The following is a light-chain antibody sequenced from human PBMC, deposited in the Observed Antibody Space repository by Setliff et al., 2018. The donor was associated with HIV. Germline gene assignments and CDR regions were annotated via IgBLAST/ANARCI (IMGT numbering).Light chain of an antibody. CDR3: CSYVAGSHYV. J-gene: IGLJ1*01. Sequence: QSALTQPASVSGSPGQSITISCTGTSSDLGSYHLVSWYQHHPGKAPKLMIYEGSQRPSGVSTRFSGSTSGDTASLTIAGLQAEDEADYYCCSYVAGSHYVFGTGTKVNVL. V-gene: IGLV2-23*01. CDR1: SSDLGSYHL. CDR2: EGS.